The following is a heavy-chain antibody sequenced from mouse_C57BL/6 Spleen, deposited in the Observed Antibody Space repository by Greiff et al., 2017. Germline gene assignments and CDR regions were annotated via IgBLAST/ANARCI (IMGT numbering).Heavy chain of an antibody. CDR3: ARSGGRQYFDV. J-gene: IGHJ1*03. V-gene: IGHV1-80*01. D-gene: IGHD1-1*02. CDR2: IYPGDGDT. CDR1: GYAFSSYW. Sequence: QVHVKQSGAELVKPGASVKISCKASGYAFSSYWMNWVKQRPGKGLEWIGQIYPGDGDTNYNGKFKGKATLTADKSSSTAYMQLSSLTSEDSAVYFCARSGGRQYFDVWGTGTTVTVSS.